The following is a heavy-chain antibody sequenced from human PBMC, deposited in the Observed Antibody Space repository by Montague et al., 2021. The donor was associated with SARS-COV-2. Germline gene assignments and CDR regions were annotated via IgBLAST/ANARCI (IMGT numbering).Heavy chain of an antibody. CDR2: INGASSRT. Sequence: SLRLSCAASGFIFSDYNMTWIRQTPGKGLEWILYINGASSRTNYADSVKGRFTISRDNAKNSLFLQMNSLRVEDTAVYYCARGISLFDPWGQGTLVTVSS. V-gene: IGHV3-11*05. CDR1: GFIFSDYN. J-gene: IGHJ5*02. CDR3: ARGISLFDP.